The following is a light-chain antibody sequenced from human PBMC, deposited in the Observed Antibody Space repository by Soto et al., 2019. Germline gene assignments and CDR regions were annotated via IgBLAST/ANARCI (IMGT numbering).Light chain of an antibody. Sequence: SVLTQPPSASGTPGQRVTMSCSGSSSNIGTNTVNWYQHLPGTAPRLLVYSNNQRPSGVPDRFSGSKSGTSASLAISGLQSEDEADYYCAAWDDSLKRYVFGSGTKLTVL. CDR2: SNN. V-gene: IGLV1-44*01. CDR1: SSNIGTNT. CDR3: AAWDDSLKRYV. J-gene: IGLJ1*01.